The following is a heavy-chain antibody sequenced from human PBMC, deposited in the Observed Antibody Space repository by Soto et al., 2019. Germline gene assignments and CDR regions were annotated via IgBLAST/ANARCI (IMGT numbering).Heavy chain of an antibody. V-gene: IGHV1-18*01. CDR2: ISAHNGNT. Sequence: QVHLVQSGAEVKKPGASVKVSCKGSGYAFTTYGITWVRQAPGQGLEWMGWISAHNGNTNYAQKLQGRVSVTRDTSTSTAYMELRSLRSDDTAVYYCARGRYGDYWGQGALVTVSS. J-gene: IGHJ4*02. CDR3: ARGRYGDY. CDR1: GYAFTTYG. D-gene: IGHD1-1*01.